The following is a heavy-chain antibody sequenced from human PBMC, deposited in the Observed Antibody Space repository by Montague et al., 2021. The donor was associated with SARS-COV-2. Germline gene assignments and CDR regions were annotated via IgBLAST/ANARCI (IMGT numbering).Heavy chain of an antibody. CDR3: ARDLAGYYGSGSYGGMDV. D-gene: IGHD3-10*01. Sequence: SETLSLTCTVSGGSISSSSYYWGWIRQPPGKGLEWIGRIYYSGSTYYNPSLKSRVAISVDTSKNQFSLKLSSVTAADTAVYYCARDLAGYYGSGSYGGMDVWGQGTTVTVSS. CDR1: GGSISSSSYY. CDR2: IYYSGST. J-gene: IGHJ6*02. V-gene: IGHV4-39*07.